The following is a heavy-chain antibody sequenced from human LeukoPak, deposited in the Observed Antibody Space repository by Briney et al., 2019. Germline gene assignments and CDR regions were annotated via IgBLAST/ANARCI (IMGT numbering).Heavy chain of an antibody. D-gene: IGHD5-18*01. CDR1: GFTFTSSA. J-gene: IGHJ4*02. CDR3: AASSPRGYSYGYGY. Sequence: SVKVSCKASGFTFTSSAMQWVRQARGQRLEWIGWIVVGSGNTNYAQKFQERVTITRDMSTSTAYMELSSLRSEDTAVYYCAASSPRGYSYGYGYWGQGTLVTVSS. CDR2: IVVGSGNT. V-gene: IGHV1-58*02.